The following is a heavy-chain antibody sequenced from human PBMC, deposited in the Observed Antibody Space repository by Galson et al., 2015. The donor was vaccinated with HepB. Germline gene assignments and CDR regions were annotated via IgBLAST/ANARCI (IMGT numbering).Heavy chain of an antibody. J-gene: IGHJ5*01. V-gene: IGHV3-30*02. CDR1: GFTFSTYG. CDR3: AKRVGSNCTGSWFDS. Sequence: SLRLSCAASGFTFSTYGMHWVRQAPGKGLEWVAFIWYDGTNKQYGDSVKGRFTVSRDNAKNTLYLQMNSLRVEDTAVYYCAKRVGSNCTGSWFDSWGQRTLVTVSS. D-gene: IGHD1-20*01. CDR2: IWYDGTNK.